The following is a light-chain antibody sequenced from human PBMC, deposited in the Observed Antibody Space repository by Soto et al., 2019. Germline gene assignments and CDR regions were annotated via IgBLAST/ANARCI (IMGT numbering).Light chain of an antibody. CDR1: QSIDSW. V-gene: IGKV1-5*03. CDR3: QHYDAYSRT. CDR2: KAS. J-gene: IGKJ1*01. Sequence: DIQITHSPSTLSASIGDRVTITCRASQSIDSWLAWYQQKPGKAPKLLIYKASSLQSGVPSRFSGSGSGTEFTLTISGLQPDDFATYYCQHYDAYSRTFGQGTKVDVK.